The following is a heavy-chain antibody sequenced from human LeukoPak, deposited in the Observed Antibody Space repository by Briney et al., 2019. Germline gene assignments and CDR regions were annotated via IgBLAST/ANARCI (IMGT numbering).Heavy chain of an antibody. CDR2: ISSSSGYI. D-gene: IGHD6-6*01. J-gene: IGHJ4*02. Sequence: GGSLRLSCAASGFTFSSYEMNWVRQAPGKGLEWVSSISSSSGYIYYADSVKGRFTISRDNAKNSLYLQMNSLRAEDTAVYYCARAGFALAPHRGTPFDYWGQGTLVTVSS. CDR3: ARAGFALAPHRGTPFDY. CDR1: GFTFSSYE. V-gene: IGHV3-21*01.